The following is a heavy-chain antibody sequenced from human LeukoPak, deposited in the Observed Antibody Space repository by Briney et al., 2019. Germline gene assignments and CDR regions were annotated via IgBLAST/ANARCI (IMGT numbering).Heavy chain of an antibody. CDR3: ARVGEFQRLSPLYSYYGMDV. V-gene: IGHV3-33*01. J-gene: IGHJ6*04. CDR2: IWYDGSNN. CDR1: GFTFSSYG. D-gene: IGHD3-10*01. Sequence: GGSLRLSCAASGFTFSSYGMHWVRQAPGKGLEWVAVIWYDGSNNYYADSVKGRFTISRDNSKNTVYLQMNSLRAEDTAVYYFARVGEFQRLSPLYSYYGMDVWGKRTTVTVSS.